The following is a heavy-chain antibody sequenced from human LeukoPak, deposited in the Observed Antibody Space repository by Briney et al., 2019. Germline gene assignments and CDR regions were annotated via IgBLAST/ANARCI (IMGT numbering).Heavy chain of an antibody. D-gene: IGHD1-26*01. Sequence: GGSLRLSCSASGFTFSSYSMNWVRQAPGKGLEWVSSISSSSSYIYYADSVKGRFTISRDNAKNSLYLQMNSLRAEDTAVYYCARGIVGATSPGYWGQGTLVTVSS. J-gene: IGHJ4*02. CDR1: GFTFSSYS. CDR3: ARGIVGATSPGY. V-gene: IGHV3-21*01. CDR2: ISSSSSYI.